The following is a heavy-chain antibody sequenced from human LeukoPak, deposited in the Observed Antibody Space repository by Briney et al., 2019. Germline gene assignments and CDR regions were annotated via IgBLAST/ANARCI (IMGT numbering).Heavy chain of an antibody. CDR1: GFTFSAYS. CDR3: VRNDGDDAFDI. CDR2: ISSTSTTI. Sequence: GGSLRLSCAASGFTFSAYSMNWFRQAPGRGLEWVSYISSTSTTIYYKDSVKGRFTISRDNAKNSLYLHMTSLRAEDTAVYYCVRNDGDDAFDIWGQGTMVTVSS. V-gene: IGHV3-48*01. J-gene: IGHJ3*02. D-gene: IGHD4-17*01.